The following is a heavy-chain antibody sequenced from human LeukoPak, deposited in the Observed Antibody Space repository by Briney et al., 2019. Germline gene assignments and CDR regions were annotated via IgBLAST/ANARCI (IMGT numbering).Heavy chain of an antibody. CDR2: TYYRSKWYD. CDR3: ARGGSSSWYNGIAYYYYGMDV. J-gene: IGHJ6*02. V-gene: IGHV6-1*01. D-gene: IGHD6-13*01. CDR1: GDSVSSNSAA. Sequence: SQTLSLTCAISGDSVSSNSAAWNWIRQSPSRGLEWLGRTYYRSKWYDDYAVSVKSRITINPDTSKNQFSLQLNSVTPEDTAVYYCARGGSSSWYNGIAYYYYGMDVWGQGTTVTVSS.